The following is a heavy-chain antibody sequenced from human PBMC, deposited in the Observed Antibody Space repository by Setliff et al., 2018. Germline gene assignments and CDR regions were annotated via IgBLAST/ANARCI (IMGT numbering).Heavy chain of an antibody. J-gene: IGHJ6*03. CDR2: ISTYNGDT. D-gene: IGHD6-6*01. CDR3: VIRLYSSSSGYYHYYIDV. Sequence: ASVKVSCQASGYTFTRYGISWVRQAPGQGLAWMGWISTYNGDTDYAQKLQDRITMTTDTSTNTVYMELRSLRSDDTAVYYCVIRLYSSSSGYYHYYIDVWGKGTTVTVSS. CDR1: GYTFTRYG. V-gene: IGHV1-18*01.